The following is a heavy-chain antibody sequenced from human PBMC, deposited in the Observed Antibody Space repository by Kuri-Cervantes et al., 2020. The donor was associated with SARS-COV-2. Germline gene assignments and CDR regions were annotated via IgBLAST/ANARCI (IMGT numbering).Heavy chain of an antibody. CDR1: GYTFTGYY. CDR2: INPNSGGT. V-gene: IGHV1-2*02. J-gene: IGHJ6*03. D-gene: IGHD1-26*01. Sequence: ASVKVSCKASGYTFTGYYMHWVRQAPGQGLEWMGWINPNSGGTNYAQKFQGRVTMTRDTSISTAYMELSRLRSDDTAVYYCARVAVGATHPNYYVDVWGKGTTVTVSS. CDR3: ARVAVGATHPNYYVDV.